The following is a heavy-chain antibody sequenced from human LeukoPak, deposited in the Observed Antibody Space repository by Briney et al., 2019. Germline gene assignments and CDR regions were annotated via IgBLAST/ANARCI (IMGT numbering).Heavy chain of an antibody. Sequence: SVKVSCKASGGTFSSYAISWVRQAPGQGLEWMGGIIHIFGTANYAQKFQGRVTITADKSTSTAYMELSSLRSEDTAVYYCASDTSAYCSGGSCYYRWGQGTLVTVSS. J-gene: IGHJ4*02. V-gene: IGHV1-69*06. D-gene: IGHD2-15*01. CDR2: IIHIFGTA. CDR1: GGTFSSYA. CDR3: ASDTSAYCSGGSCYYR.